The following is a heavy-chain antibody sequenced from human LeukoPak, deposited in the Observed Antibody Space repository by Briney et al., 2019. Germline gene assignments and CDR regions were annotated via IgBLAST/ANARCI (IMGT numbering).Heavy chain of an antibody. Sequence: SETLSLTCTVSGGSISSYYWSWIRQPPGKGLEWIGYIYYSGSTNYNPSLKSRVTISVDTSKNQFSLKLSSVTAADTAVYYCARVRSGWYLGYFDYWGQGTMVTVSS. CDR2: IYYSGST. CDR3: ARVRSGWYLGYFDY. CDR1: GGSISSYY. D-gene: IGHD6-19*01. V-gene: IGHV4-59*01. J-gene: IGHJ4*02.